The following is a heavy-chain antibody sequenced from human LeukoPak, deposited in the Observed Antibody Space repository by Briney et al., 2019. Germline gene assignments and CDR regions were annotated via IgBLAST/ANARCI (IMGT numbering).Heavy chain of an antibody. D-gene: IGHD2-2*01. CDR2: IFYSGTT. V-gene: IGHV4-59*01. CDR1: GGSISSYY. Sequence: SETLSLTCTVSGGSISSYYWNWIRQPPGRGLEWIAYIFYSGTTNYNPSLKSRVTISVDTSKNQFSLKLSSVTAADTAVYYCARDLRGTSAMDVWGKGTTVTVSS. CDR3: ARDLRGTSAMDV. J-gene: IGHJ6*03.